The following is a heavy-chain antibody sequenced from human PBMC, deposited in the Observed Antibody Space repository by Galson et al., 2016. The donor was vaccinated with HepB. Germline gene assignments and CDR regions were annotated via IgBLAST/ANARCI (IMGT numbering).Heavy chain of an antibody. D-gene: IGHD2-21*02. Sequence: SETLSLTCTVSGGSIVNSTFSWGWVRQTPGKGLEWIGNIFYSGSTYYNPSLKGRVTISRDTSKNAVSLRLTSVTPADTAVYFCRYIVVITAIPQFDSWGQGTMVTVSS. CDR3: RYIVVITAIPQFDS. CDR1: GGSIVNSTFS. CDR2: IFYSGST. J-gene: IGHJ4*02. V-gene: IGHV4-39*01.